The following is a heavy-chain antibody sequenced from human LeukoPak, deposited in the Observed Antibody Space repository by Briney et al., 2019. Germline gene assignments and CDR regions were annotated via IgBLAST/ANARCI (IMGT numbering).Heavy chain of an antibody. CDR3: ARDWVYGDYVHGGY. D-gene: IGHD4-17*01. CDR1: GFTVSSNY. Sequence: GGSLRLSCAASGFTVSSNYMSWVRQAPGKGLEWVSVIYSGGSTYYADSVKGRFTISRDNSKNTLYLQMNSLRAEDTAVYYCARDWVYGDYVHGGYWGQGTLVTVSS. J-gene: IGHJ4*02. V-gene: IGHV3-53*01. CDR2: IYSGGST.